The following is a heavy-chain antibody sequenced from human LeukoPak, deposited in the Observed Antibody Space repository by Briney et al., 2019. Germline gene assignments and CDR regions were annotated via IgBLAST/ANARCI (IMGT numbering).Heavy chain of an antibody. CDR3: ARGFDDSSGYYYFDY. CDR1: GGTFSSYA. Sequence: SVKVSCKASGGTFSSYAISWVRQAPGQGLEWMGRIIPILGIANYAQKFQGRVTITADKSTSTAHMELSSLRSEDTAVYYCARGFDDSSGYYYFDYWGQGTLVTVSS. J-gene: IGHJ4*02. D-gene: IGHD3-22*01. CDR2: IIPILGIA. V-gene: IGHV1-69*04.